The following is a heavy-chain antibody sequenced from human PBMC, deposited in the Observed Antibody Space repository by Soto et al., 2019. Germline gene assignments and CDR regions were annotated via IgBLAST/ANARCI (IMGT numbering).Heavy chain of an antibody. CDR2: IYHSGST. Sequence: QVQLQESGPGLVKPSGTLSLTCAVSGGSISSSNWWRWVRQPPGKGLEWIGEIYHSGSTNYNPSLKSRVTISVDKAKNQFSLKLSAVTAADAAVYYCARLNNGGYDDNPGVVDVWGQGTTVTVSS. D-gene: IGHD5-12*01. V-gene: IGHV4-4*02. CDR1: GGSISSSNW. CDR3: ARLNNGGYDDNPGVVDV. J-gene: IGHJ6*02.